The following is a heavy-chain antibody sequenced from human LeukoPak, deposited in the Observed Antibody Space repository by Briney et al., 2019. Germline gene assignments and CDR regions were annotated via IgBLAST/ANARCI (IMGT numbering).Heavy chain of an antibody. CDR3: AKESYGVAAVHFDS. D-gene: IGHD6-19*01. CDR2: ISGSGVTT. CDR1: GFTFSSYA. V-gene: IGHV3-23*01. Sequence: GGSLRLSCAASGFTFSSYAMSWVRQAPGKGLEWVSAISGSGVTTYYAVPVKGRLTISRDNSKNTVFLEMNNLRVEDTARYYCAKESYGVAAVHFDSWSQGALVTVSS. J-gene: IGHJ4*02.